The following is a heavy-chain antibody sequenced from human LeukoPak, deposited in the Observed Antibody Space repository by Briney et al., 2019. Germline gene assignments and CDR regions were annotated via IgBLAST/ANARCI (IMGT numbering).Heavy chain of an antibody. CDR3: DKDSADYGEYDY. V-gene: IGHV1-46*01. CDR1: GYTFTSTS. J-gene: IGHJ4*02. D-gene: IGHD4-17*01. Sequence: GASVKVSCKASGYTFTSTSMHWVRHAPGQGLDWMGIINPSGGSTSYAQNFQGRVTMTRDTSTSTVYMELRSLSSEDTAVYYCDKDSADYGEYDYWGQGTLVTVSS. CDR2: INPSGGST.